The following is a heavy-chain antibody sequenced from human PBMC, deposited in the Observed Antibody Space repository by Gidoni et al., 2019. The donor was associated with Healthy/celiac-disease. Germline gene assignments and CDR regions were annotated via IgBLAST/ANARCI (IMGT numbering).Heavy chain of an antibody. J-gene: IGHJ4*02. D-gene: IGHD6-19*01. CDR3: AKDSRSGWSFDY. V-gene: IGHV3-30*18. CDR1: GFTFSRYG. Sequence: QVQLVASGGGVVQPGRSLRRSCAASGFTFSRYGMHWVRQAPVKGLEWVAVISYDGSNKYYADSVKGRFTISRDNSKNTLYLQMNSLRAEDTAVYYCAKDSRSGWSFDYWGQGTLVTVSS. CDR2: ISYDGSNK.